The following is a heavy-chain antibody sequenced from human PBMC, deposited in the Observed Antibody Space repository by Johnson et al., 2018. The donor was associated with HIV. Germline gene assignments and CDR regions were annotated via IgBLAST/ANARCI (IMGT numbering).Heavy chain of an antibody. Sequence: VQLVESGGGLVKPGESLRLSCVASGFTFSSYGMHWVRRAPGKGLEWVAVISYDGSNKYYADSVKGRFTISRDNSKNTLYLEMNSLRAEDTAVYYCAKDLPPNSSWYGAPDAFDIWGQGTMVTVSS. CDR3: AKDLPPNSSWYGAPDAFDI. D-gene: IGHD6-13*01. CDR1: GFTFSSYG. CDR2: ISYDGSNK. V-gene: IGHV3-30*18. J-gene: IGHJ3*02.